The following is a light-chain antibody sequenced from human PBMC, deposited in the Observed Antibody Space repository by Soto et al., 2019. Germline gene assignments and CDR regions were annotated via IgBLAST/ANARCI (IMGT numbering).Light chain of an antibody. V-gene: IGKV1-5*01. CDR3: QQFNNYPPLT. Sequence: DIQMTQSPSTLPASVGDRVTMTWRASQSISIWLAWYQQNTGTATPVLTYPASHLQSEVQSRLSASASGTDFTLPIRTLPPDDFTTYYSQQFNNYPPLTFGGGTKVDI. CDR1: QSISIW. J-gene: IGKJ4*01. CDR2: PAS.